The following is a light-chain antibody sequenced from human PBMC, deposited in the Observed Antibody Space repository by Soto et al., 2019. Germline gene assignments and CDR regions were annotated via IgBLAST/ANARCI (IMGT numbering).Light chain of an antibody. CDR1: ASDVGAYNY. J-gene: IGLJ3*02. V-gene: IGLV2-14*03. CDR2: GVT. Sequence: QSALTQPASVSGSPGQSIALSCTGTASDVGAYNYVSWYQHHPGKAPQLMIYGVTTRPSGISDRFSGSKSGNTASLTISGLQAEDEAAYFCSSFTTSHTWVFGGGTKVTVL. CDR3: SSFTTSHTWV.